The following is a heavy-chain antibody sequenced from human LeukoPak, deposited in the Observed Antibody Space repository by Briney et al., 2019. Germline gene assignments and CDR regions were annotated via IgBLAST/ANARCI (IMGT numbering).Heavy chain of an antibody. D-gene: IGHD3-22*01. J-gene: IGHJ4*02. CDR1: GFTFGAYR. V-gene: IGHV3-49*04. CDR2: IRKKAYGATT. CDR3: ARDDSPDDY. Sequence: GGSLGLSCTASGFTFGAYRMSWVRQAPGGGLEWVGFIRKKAYGATTEYAASVKGRFTISRDDSKSIADLQMNSLKTEDTAVYYCARDDSPDDYWGQGTLVTVSS.